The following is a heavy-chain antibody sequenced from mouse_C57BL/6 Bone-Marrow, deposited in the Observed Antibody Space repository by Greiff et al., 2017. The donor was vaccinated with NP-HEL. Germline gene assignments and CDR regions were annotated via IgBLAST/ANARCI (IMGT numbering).Heavy chain of an antibody. CDR3: ARKTSLDY. V-gene: IGHV1-55*01. CDR2: IYPGSGST. CDR1: GYTFASYW. J-gene: IGHJ2*01. Sequence: QVQLQQPGAELVKPGASVKMSCKASGYTFASYWITWVKQRPGQGLEWIGDIYPGSGSTNYNEKFKSKATLTVDTPSSTAYMQLSGLTSEDSAVYYCARKTSLDYWGQGTTLTVSS.